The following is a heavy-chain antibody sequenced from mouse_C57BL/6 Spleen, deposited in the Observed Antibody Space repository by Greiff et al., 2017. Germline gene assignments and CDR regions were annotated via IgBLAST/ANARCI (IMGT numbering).Heavy chain of an antibody. J-gene: IGHJ2*01. V-gene: IGHV1-61*01. CDR1: GYTFTSYW. D-gene: IGHD1-1*01. CDR2: IYPSDSET. CDR3: ARGMGGSREFFDY. Sequence: QVQLQQPGAELVRPGSSVKLSCKASGYTFTSYWMDWVKQRPGQGLEWIGNIYPSDSETHYNQKFKDKATLTVDKSSSTAYMQLSSLTSEDSAVYYCARGMGGSREFFDYWGQGTTLTVSS.